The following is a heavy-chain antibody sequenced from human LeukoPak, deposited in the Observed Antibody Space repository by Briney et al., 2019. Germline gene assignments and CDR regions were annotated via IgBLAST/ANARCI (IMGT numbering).Heavy chain of an antibody. CDR3: ASRNYGPYYYGMDV. D-gene: IGHD1-7*01. Sequence: ASVKVSCKASGYSLSNYGITWVRQAPGQGLEWMVWIGTHNGNTKYAQKFQGRVTMTTDTSTNTVYMELRSLRSDDTAVYYCASRNYGPYYYGMDVWGQGTTVTVSS. V-gene: IGHV1-18*01. CDR1: GYSLSNYG. CDR2: IGTHNGNT. J-gene: IGHJ6*02.